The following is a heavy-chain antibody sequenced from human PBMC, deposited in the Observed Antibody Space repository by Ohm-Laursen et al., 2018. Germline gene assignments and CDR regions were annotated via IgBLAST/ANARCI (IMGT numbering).Heavy chain of an antibody. D-gene: IGHD3-3*01. J-gene: IGHJ4*02. CDR1: GFTFSSYE. Sequence: SLRLSCSASGFTFSSYEMNWVRQAPGKGLEWVSYISSSGSTIYYADSVKGRFTISRDNAKNSLYLQMNSLRAEDTAVYYCARREWLPRPDFGYWGQGTLVTVSS. V-gene: IGHV3-48*03. CDR3: ARREWLPRPDFGY. CDR2: ISSSGSTI.